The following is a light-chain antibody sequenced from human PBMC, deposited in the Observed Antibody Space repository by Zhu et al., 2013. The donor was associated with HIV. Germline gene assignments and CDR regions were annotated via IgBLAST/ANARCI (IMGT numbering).Light chain of an antibody. V-gene: IGKV3D-15*01. CDR3: QHYGGSALYT. J-gene: IGKJ2*01. CDR2: GAS. CDR1: ESVGGN. Sequence: EIVMTQSPATLSVSPGERATLSCRASESVGGNLAWYQQRPGQAVRLLIYGASTRATGIPARFSGSGSGTEFSLSISRLEPEDFAMYYCQHYGGSALYTFGQGTKLEIK.